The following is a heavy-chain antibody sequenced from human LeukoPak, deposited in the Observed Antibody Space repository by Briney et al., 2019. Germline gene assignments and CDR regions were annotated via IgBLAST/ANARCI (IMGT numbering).Heavy chain of an antibody. D-gene: IGHD6-19*01. Sequence: GGSLRLSCAASGFTVSSNYMSWVRQAPGKGLEWVSVIYSGGSTYYADSVKGRFTISRDNSKNTLYLQMNSLRAEDTAVYYCAKDILPAVALRGAFDIWGQGTMVTVSS. J-gene: IGHJ3*02. V-gene: IGHV3-66*01. CDR2: IYSGGST. CDR3: AKDILPAVALRGAFDI. CDR1: GFTVSSNY.